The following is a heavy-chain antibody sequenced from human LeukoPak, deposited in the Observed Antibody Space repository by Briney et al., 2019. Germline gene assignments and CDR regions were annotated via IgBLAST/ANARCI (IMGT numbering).Heavy chain of an antibody. CDR3: ARDLSRSYYYDSRPGAFDI. D-gene: IGHD3-22*01. V-gene: IGHV3-7*01. Sequence: GGSLRLSCAASGFTLSSYWMSWVRQAPGKGLEWVANIKQDGSEKYYVDSVKGRFTISRDNAKNSLYLQMNSLRAEDTAVYYCARDLSRSYYYDSRPGAFDIWGQGTMVTVSS. CDR2: IKQDGSEK. J-gene: IGHJ3*02. CDR1: GFTLSSYW.